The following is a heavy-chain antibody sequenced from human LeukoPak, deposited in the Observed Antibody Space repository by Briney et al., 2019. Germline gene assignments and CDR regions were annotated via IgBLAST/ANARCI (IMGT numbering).Heavy chain of an antibody. D-gene: IGHD2-15*01. CDR1: GFTFSAYR. Sequence: PGGSLRLSCAASGFTFSAYRMNWVRQAPGKGLEWVSSTSSSTGYIYYADSAKGRFTISRDNAKNSLYLQMNSLRAEDTAVYYCARERYCSGGSCPGSFDYWGQGTLVTVSS. J-gene: IGHJ4*02. CDR3: ARERYCSGGSCPGSFDY. V-gene: IGHV3-21*01. CDR2: TSSSTGYI.